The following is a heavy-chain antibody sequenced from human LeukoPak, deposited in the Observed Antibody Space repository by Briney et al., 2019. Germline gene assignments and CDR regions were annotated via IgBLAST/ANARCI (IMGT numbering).Heavy chain of an antibody. CDR2: ISGSGGST. CDR3: AKIPFPYYYDSSGYYYFDY. Sequence: GGSLRLSCAASGLTFSSYAMSWVRQAPGKGLEWVSAISGSGGSTYYADSVKGRFTISRDNSKNTLYLQMNSLRAEDTAVYYCAKIPFPYYYDSSGYYYFDYWGQGTLVTVSS. D-gene: IGHD3-22*01. V-gene: IGHV3-23*01. J-gene: IGHJ4*02. CDR1: GLTFSSYA.